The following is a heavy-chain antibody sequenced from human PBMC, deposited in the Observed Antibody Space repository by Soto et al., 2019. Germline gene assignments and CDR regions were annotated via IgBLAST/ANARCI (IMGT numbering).Heavy chain of an antibody. V-gene: IGHV3-23*01. J-gene: IGHJ4*02. D-gene: IGHD2-2*01. CDR1: GFTFSSYA. Sequence: EVQLLESGGGLVQPGGSLRLSCAAPGFTFSSYAMSWVRQAPGKGLEWVSAISGSGGSTYYADSVKGRFTISRDNSKNTLYLQMNSLRAEDTAVYYCAKAPQGIVVVPAATPHFDYWGQGTLVTVSS. CDR2: ISGSGGST. CDR3: AKAPQGIVVVPAATPHFDY.